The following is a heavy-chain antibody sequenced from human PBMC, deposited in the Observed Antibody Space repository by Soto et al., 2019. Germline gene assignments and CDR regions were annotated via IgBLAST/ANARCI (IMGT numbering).Heavy chain of an antibody. Sequence: PSETLSLTCAFYGGSFSGYYWSWIRQPPGKGLEWIGEINHSGSTNYNPSLKSRVTISVDTSKNQFSLKLSSVTAADTAVYYCARTTILGYCSSTSCAPTSYDSSGYYYWGQGTLVTVSS. J-gene: IGHJ4*02. V-gene: IGHV4-34*01. CDR3: ARTTILGYCSSTSCAPTSYDSSGYYY. D-gene: IGHD2-2*01. CDR1: GGSFSGYY. CDR2: INHSGST.